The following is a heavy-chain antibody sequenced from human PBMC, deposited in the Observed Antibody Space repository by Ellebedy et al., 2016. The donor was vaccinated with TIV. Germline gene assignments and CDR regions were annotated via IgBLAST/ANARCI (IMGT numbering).Heavy chain of an antibody. CDR1: GDSVSDSSTT. D-gene: IGHD3-10*01. Sequence: SQTLSLTCAISGDSVSDSSTTWNWIRQSPSRGLEWLGRAYYRSKWLNDYAVSVKGRISISPDTSKNQISLQLASVTPEDTAVYYCARDPSWCWSYLDVWGQGTTVTVSS. V-gene: IGHV6-1*01. J-gene: IGHJ6*02. CDR2: AYYRSKWLN. CDR3: ARDPSWCWSYLDV.